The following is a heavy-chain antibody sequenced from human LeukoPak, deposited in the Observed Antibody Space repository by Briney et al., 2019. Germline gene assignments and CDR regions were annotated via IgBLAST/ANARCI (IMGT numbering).Heavy chain of an antibody. V-gene: IGHV4-59*08. J-gene: IGHJ4*02. D-gene: IGHD6-19*01. CDR2: IYYSGST. Sequence: KPSETLSLTCTVSGGSISSYYWSWIRQPPGKGLEWIGYIYYSGSTNYNPSLKSRVTISVDTSKNQFSLKLSSVTAADTAVYYCARQAQWLVHDYRGQGTLVTVSS. CDR1: GGSISSYY. CDR3: ARQAQWLVHDY.